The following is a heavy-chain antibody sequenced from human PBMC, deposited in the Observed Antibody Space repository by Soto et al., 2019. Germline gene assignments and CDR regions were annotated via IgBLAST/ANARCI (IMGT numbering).Heavy chain of an antibody. CDR1: GFTFSSYG. Sequence: GGSLRLSCAASGFTFSSYGMHWVRQAPGKGLEWVAVISYDGSNKYYADSVKGRFTISRDNSKNSLYLQMNSLRAEDTAVYYCARVDRYYDFWSGPDYWGQGTLVTVSS. CDR2: ISYDGSNK. J-gene: IGHJ4*02. CDR3: ARVDRYYDFWSGPDY. V-gene: IGHV3-30*03. D-gene: IGHD3-3*01.